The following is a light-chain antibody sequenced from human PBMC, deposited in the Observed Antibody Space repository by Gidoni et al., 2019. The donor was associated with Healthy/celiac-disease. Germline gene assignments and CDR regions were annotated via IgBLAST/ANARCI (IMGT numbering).Light chain of an antibody. CDR3: QQRSNWPRELT. Sequence: EIVLTQSPATLSVSPGERATLSCRASQSVSSYLAWYQQKPGQAPRLLIYDASNRATGIPARFRGSGSGTDFTLTIISLEPEDFAVYYCQQRSNWPRELTFGGGTKVEIK. CDR1: QSVSSY. CDR2: DAS. V-gene: IGKV3-11*01. J-gene: IGKJ4*01.